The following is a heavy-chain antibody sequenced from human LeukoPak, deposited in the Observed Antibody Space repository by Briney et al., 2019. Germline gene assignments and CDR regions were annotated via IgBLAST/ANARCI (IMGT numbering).Heavy chain of an antibody. Sequence: PSETLSLTCTVSGDSTSSSTYYWAWLRQAPGKGLEWIGNIYDSGTTHYNPSLKSRVTISGDTSKNQFSLKLNSVTAADTAIYYCATHRRSGSGGSENAFEIWGQGTMVTVSS. CDR3: ATHRRSGSGGSENAFEI. D-gene: IGHD5-12*01. CDR2: IYDSGTT. V-gene: IGHV4-39*01. CDR1: GDSTSSSTYY. J-gene: IGHJ3*02.